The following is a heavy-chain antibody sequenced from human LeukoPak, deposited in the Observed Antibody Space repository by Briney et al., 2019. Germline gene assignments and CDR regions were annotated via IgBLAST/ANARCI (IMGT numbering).Heavy chain of an antibody. Sequence: GGSLRLSCAASGFTFSSYGMHWVRQAPGKGLEWVGVIWYDGSNKYYADSVKGRFTISRDNSKNTLYLQMNSLRAEDTAVYYCARASSSGWFENWFDPWGQGTLVTVSS. D-gene: IGHD6-19*01. V-gene: IGHV3-33*01. CDR2: IWYDGSNK. J-gene: IGHJ5*02. CDR1: GFTFSSYG. CDR3: ARASSSGWFENWFDP.